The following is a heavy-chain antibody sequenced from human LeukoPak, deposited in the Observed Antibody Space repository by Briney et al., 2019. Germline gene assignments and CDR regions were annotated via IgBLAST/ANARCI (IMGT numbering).Heavy chain of an antibody. CDR3: AAEAAAGRGDAFDI. CDR2: ISTSSSTI. J-gene: IGHJ3*02. CDR1: GFTFSSYS. V-gene: IGHV3-48*04. D-gene: IGHD6-13*01. Sequence: GRSLRLSCAASGFTFSSYSMNWVRQAPGKGLEWVSYISTSSSTIYYADSVKGRFTISRDNAKNSLYLQMNSLRAEDTAVYYCAAEAAAGRGDAFDIWGQGTMVTVSS.